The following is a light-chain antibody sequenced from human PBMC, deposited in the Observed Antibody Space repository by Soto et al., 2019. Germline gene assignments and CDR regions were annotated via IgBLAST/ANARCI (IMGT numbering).Light chain of an antibody. CDR1: GSDVGSYNH. V-gene: IGLV2-14*02. CDR3: SSYAGSYTYV. Sequence: QSALTQPASVSGSPGQSIAISCTGSGSDVGSYNHVSWYQHHPGKAPKLMIYGGSQRPSGVSNRFSASKSAYTASLTISGLQPEDEADYYCSSYAGSYTYVFGTGTKLTVL. J-gene: IGLJ1*01. CDR2: GGS.